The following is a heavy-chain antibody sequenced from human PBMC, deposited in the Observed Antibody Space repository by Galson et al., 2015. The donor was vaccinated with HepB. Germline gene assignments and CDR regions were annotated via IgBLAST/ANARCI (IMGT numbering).Heavy chain of an antibody. J-gene: IGHJ3*01. V-gene: IGHV3-11*01. CDR3: AAPYYYDSSGHRNAFDF. D-gene: IGHD3-22*01. CDR1: GFTFSDYY. Sequence: SGFTFSDYYMSWIRQAPGKGLEWVSYISSSGSTIYYADSVKGRFTISRDNAKKSLYLQMNSLRAEDTAVYYCAAPYYYDSSGHRNAFDFWGQGTMVTVSS. CDR2: ISSSGSTI.